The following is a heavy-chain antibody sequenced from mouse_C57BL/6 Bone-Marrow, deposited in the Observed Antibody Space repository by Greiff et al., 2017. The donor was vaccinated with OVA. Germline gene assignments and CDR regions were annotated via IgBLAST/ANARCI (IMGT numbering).Heavy chain of an antibody. CDR3: TRSYSNYGDFDY. J-gene: IGHJ2*01. Sequence: QVQLKESGAELVRPGASVTLSCKASGYTFTDYEMHWVKQTPVHGLEWIGAIDPETGGTAYNQKFKCKAILTADKSSSTAYMELRSLTSEDSAVYYCTRSYSNYGDFDYWGQGTTLTVSS. CDR1: GYTFTDYE. CDR2: IDPETGGT. D-gene: IGHD2-5*01. V-gene: IGHV1-15*01.